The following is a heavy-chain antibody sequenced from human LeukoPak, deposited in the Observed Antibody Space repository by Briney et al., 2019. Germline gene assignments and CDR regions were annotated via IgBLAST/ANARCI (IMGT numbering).Heavy chain of an antibody. J-gene: IGHJ4*02. Sequence: PSETLSLTCTVSGGSISSYYWNWIRQPPGKGLEWIGYIYYSGITNYNPSLKSRVTISVDTSKSQFSLKLTSVTAADTAVYYCARDRAHYDILTGYQPASYFDYWGQGTLVTVSS. D-gene: IGHD3-9*01. V-gene: IGHV4-59*01. CDR1: GGSISSYY. CDR2: IYYSGIT. CDR3: ARDRAHYDILTGYQPASYFDY.